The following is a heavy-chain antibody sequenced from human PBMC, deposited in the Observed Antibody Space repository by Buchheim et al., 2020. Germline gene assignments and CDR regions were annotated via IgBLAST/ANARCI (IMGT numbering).Heavy chain of an antibody. Sequence: EVQLVESGGGLVKPGGSLRLSCAASGFTFSNACMSWVRQAPGKGLEWVGRIKSKTDGGTTDYAAHVKGRFTISRDDSKNKLYLQMNSLKTEDTAVYYCTTDPDIVVVPAARRFDYWGQGIL. CDR2: IKSKTDGGTT. CDR1: GFTFSNAC. J-gene: IGHJ4*02. V-gene: IGHV3-15*01. CDR3: TTDPDIVVVPAARRFDY. D-gene: IGHD2-2*01.